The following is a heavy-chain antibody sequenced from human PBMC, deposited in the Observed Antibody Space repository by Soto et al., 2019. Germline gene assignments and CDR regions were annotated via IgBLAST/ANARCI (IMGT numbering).Heavy chain of an antibody. D-gene: IGHD5-18*01. CDR1: GGSISSGGYS. J-gene: IGHJ4*02. V-gene: IGHV4-30-2*01. Sequence: LSLTCAVSGGSISSGGYSWSWIRQPPGKGLEWIGYIYHSGSTYYNPSLKSRVTISVDRSKNQFSLKLSSVTAADTAVYYCARGGYPLYYFDYWGQGTLVTVSS. CDR2: IYHSGST. CDR3: ARGGYPLYYFDY.